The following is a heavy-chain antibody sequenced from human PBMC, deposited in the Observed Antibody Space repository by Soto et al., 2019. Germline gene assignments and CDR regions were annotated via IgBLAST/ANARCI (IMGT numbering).Heavy chain of an antibody. J-gene: IGHJ4*02. CDR3: AKMLTMVRGVTGLRDFDF. Sequence: EVQLLEAGGNLIQPGGSLRLSCAASGFSFSNYAMSWVRQAPGQGLEWLSAISGPGSTIYYADSVEGRFTISRDNSKNTLYLQMNSLTGEDTAVYYCAKMLTMVRGVTGLRDFDFWGQGTLVTVSS. CDR1: GFSFSNYA. D-gene: IGHD3-10*01. CDR2: ISGPGSTI. V-gene: IGHV3-23*01.